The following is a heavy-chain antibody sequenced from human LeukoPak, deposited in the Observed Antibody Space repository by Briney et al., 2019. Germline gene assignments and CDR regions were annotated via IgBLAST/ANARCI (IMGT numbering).Heavy chain of an antibody. CDR2: ISSSSSYI. J-gene: IGHJ4*02. CDR1: GFTFSSYS. D-gene: IGHD2-21*02. Sequence: GGSLRLSCAASGFTFSSYSMNWVRQAPGKGLEWVSSISSSSSYIYYADSVKGRFTISRDNAKNSLYLQMNSLRAEDTAVYYCAREVTWSRAFDYWGQGTLATVSS. CDR3: AREVTWSRAFDY. V-gene: IGHV3-21*01.